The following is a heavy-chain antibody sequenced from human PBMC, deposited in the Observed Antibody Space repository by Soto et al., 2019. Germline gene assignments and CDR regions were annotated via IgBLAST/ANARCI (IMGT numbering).Heavy chain of an antibody. CDR2: INPNSGDT. CDR3: AKGGAIVAAGTRVYLYNAMDV. Sequence: APVKVSCKASGYTFTGYYVHWVRQAPGQGLEWMGWINPNSGDTYLAQRFQGRVTMNRDTSIGTAYMELRGLTSDDTAEYYCAKGGAIVAAGTRVYLYNAMDVWGQGTTVTVSS. V-gene: IGHV1-2*02. D-gene: IGHD1-26*01. J-gene: IGHJ6*02. CDR1: GYTFTGYY.